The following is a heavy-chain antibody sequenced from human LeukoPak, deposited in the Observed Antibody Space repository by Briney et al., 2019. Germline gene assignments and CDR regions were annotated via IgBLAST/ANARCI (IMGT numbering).Heavy chain of an antibody. V-gene: IGHV1-8*01. CDR3: ARDVGATSDY. D-gene: IGHD4/OR15-4a*01. Sequence: ASVKVSCKASGYTFTSYDINWVRQATGQGLEWMGWMNPNSGNTGYAPKLQGRVTMTTDTSTSTAYMELRSLRSDDTAVYYCARDVGATSDYWGQGTLVTVSS. CDR2: MNPNSGNT. CDR1: GYTFTSYD. J-gene: IGHJ4*02.